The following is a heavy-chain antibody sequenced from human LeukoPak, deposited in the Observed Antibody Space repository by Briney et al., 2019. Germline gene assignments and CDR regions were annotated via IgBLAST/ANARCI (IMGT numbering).Heavy chain of an antibody. V-gene: IGHV3-30*04. Sequence: GGSLRLSCAASGFTFSSYAMHWVRQAPGKGLEWVAVISYGGSNKYYAGSVKGRFTISRDNSKNTLYLQMNSLRAEDTAVYYCARDRGSSTSYYDYWGQGTLVTVSS. D-gene: IGHD2-2*01. J-gene: IGHJ4*02. CDR3: ARDRGSSTSYYDY. CDR2: ISYGGSNK. CDR1: GFTFSSYA.